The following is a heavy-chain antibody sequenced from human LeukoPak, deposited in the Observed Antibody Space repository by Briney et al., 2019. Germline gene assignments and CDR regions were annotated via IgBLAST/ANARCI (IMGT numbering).Heavy chain of an antibody. J-gene: IGHJ4*02. CDR2: ISWNSGSI. D-gene: IGHD2-21*01. V-gene: IGHV3-9*01. Sequence: GRSLRLSCAASGFTFDDYAVHWVRQAPGKGLEWVSGISWNSGSIGYADSVKGRFTISRDNAKNSLYLQMNSLRAEDTALYYCAKARGTVGVLDYWGQGTLVTVSS. CDR1: GFTFDDYA. CDR3: AKARGTVGVLDY.